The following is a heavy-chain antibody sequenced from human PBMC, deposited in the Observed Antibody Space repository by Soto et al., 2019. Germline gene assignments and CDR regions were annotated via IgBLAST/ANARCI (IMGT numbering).Heavy chain of an antibody. CDR3: ARSPTLTTKKNFDY. CDR2: INHSGRT. CDR1: GGSFSGYY. Sequence: QVQLQQWGAGLLKPSETLSLTCAVYGGSFSGYYWSWIRQPPGKGLEWIGEINHSGRTNYNPSLKNRVTISVHTYKNQFSLKPSSVTAADTAVYYCARSPTLTTKKNFDYWGQGTLVTVSS. J-gene: IGHJ4*02. D-gene: IGHD4-17*01. V-gene: IGHV4-34*01.